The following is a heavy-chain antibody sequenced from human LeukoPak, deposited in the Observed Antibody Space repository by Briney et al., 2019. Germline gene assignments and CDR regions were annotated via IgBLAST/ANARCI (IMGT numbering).Heavy chain of an antibody. CDR1: GYTFTGYY. Sequence: ASVKVSCKASGYTFTGYYMHWVRQAPGQGLEWMGRINPNSGGTNYAQKFQGRVTMTRDTSISTAYMELSRLRSDDTAVYYCARDKLKDIISGYYYMDVWGKGTTVTVSS. CDR3: ARDKLKDIISGYYYMDV. V-gene: IGHV1-2*06. CDR2: INPNSGGT. J-gene: IGHJ6*03.